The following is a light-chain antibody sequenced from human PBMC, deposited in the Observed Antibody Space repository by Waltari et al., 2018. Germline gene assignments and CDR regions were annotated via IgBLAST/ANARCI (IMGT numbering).Light chain of an antibody. J-gene: IGLJ3*02. CDR1: GNDIGSYNL. V-gene: IGLV2-23*02. CDR3: CSYIGSNMLV. CDR2: EVT. Sequence: QSALTQPASVSGSPGQSSTISCTGTGNDIGSYNLLSRYQQHPGPAPRLLLYEVTNRPAGVSSRFSGSKSGNTASLTIAGLQAEDEAKYFCCSYIGSNMLVFGGGTNLTVL.